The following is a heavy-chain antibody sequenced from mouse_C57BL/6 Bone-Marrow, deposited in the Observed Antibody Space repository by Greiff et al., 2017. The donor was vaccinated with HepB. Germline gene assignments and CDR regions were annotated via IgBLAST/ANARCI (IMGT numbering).Heavy chain of an antibody. V-gene: IGHV1-55*01. CDR2: IYPGSGST. D-gene: IGHD1-1*01. CDR3: ASACCSVLYWYFED. Sequence: QVQLQQPGAELVKPGASVKLSCKASGYTFTSYWITWVKQRPGQGLEWIGDIYPGSGSTNYNEKFKSKATLTVDTSSSTAYMQLSSLTSEVSAVYNCASACCSVLYWYFEDWGTGTTVTVSS. J-gene: IGHJ1*03. CDR1: GYTFTSYW.